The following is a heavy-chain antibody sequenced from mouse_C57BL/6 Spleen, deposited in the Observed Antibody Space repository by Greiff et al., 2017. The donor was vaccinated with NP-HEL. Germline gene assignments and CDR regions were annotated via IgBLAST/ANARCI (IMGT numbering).Heavy chain of an antibody. V-gene: IGHV1-55*01. Sequence: QVQLQQPGAELVKPGASVKMSCKASGYTFTSYWITWVKQRPGQGLEWIGDIYPGSGSTNYNEKFKSKATLTVDTSSSTAYMQLSSLTSEDSAVYYCARTYYGNQGFAYWGQGTLVTVSA. D-gene: IGHD2-10*01. CDR3: ARTYYGNQGFAY. CDR1: GYTFTSYW. CDR2: IYPGSGST. J-gene: IGHJ3*01.